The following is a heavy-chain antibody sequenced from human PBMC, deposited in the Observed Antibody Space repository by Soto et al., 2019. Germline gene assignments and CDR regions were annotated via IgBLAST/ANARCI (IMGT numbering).Heavy chain of an antibody. Sequence: GGSLRLSCAASGFTSRTYAMNWVRQAPGKGLEWISAISGSGSFTHYADSVRGGFTISRDNSQNQLYLQMNNLRGDDTAMYYCAKIPTGSGSSKFEYWGRGIQVAVS. V-gene: IGHV3-23*01. J-gene: IGHJ4*02. CDR1: GFTSRTYA. CDR2: ISGSGSFT. CDR3: AKIPTGSGSSKFEY. D-gene: IGHD3-10*01.